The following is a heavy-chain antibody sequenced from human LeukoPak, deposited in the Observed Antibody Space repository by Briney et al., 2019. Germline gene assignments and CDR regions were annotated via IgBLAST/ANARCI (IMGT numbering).Heavy chain of an antibody. V-gene: IGHV3-48*02. J-gene: IGHJ4*02. D-gene: IGHD1-1*01. CDR1: GYTFGSYS. Sequence: GGSLRLSCAASGYTFGSYSMNWVRQVPGKGLEWVSHISSSSGTKNFADSVKGRFSISRDNAKNSVFLQMNSLRDDDTGVYYCARESNWNFDYWGQGTLVAVSS. CDR2: ISSSSGTK. CDR3: ARESNWNFDY.